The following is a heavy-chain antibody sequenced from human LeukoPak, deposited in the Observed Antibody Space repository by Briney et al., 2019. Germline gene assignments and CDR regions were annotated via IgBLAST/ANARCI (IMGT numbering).Heavy chain of an antibody. Sequence: GGSLRLSCAASGFTFSNAWMSWVRQAPGKGLEWVGRIKSKTDGGTTDYAAPVKGRFTISRDDSKNTLYLQMNSLKTEDTAVYYCTTRELGYCSGGSCYSAADAFDIWGQGTMVTVSS. D-gene: IGHD2-15*01. CDR3: TTRELGYCSGGSCYSAADAFDI. V-gene: IGHV3-15*01. CDR2: IKSKTDGGTT. CDR1: GFTFSNAW. J-gene: IGHJ3*02.